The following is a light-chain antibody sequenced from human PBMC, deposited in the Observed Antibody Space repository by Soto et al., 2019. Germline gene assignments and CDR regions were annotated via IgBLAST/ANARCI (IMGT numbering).Light chain of an antibody. J-gene: IGLJ1*01. CDR2: DVT. V-gene: IGLV2-14*01. CDR3: GSITRSSTSV. Sequence: QSALSQPASVSGSPGQSITISCTGTSSDVGGFEYVPCYQHKPGKAPKLIIYDVTKRPSGVSNRFSGSKSGNTASLTISGIQAEDEGDYDCGSITRSSTSVFGTGTK. CDR1: SSDVGGFEY.